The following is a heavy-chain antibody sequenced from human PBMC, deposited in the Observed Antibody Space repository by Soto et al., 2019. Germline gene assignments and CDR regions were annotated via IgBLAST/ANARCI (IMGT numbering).Heavy chain of an antibody. V-gene: IGHV3-7*01. CDR1: GFTSSSYW. J-gene: IGHJ6*03. CDR2: IKPDGSEK. D-gene: IGHD2-2*01. Sequence: EVQVVESGGNLVQPGGSLRLCCAASGFTSSSYWMSWVRQAPGKGLEWVANIKPDGSEKYYVDSVKGRFTISRDNAKNSLYLQMNSLRAEDTAVYYCARDFNIVVVPAAMPYYYMDVWGKGTTVTVSS. CDR3: ARDFNIVVVPAAMPYYYMDV.